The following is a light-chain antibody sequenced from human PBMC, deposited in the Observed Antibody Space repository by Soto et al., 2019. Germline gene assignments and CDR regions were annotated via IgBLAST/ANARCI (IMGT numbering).Light chain of an antibody. J-gene: IGKJ1*01. V-gene: IGKV3-15*01. CDR2: GAS. CDR3: QQYNNWPGWT. CDR1: QSVSSN. Sequence: EIVMTQSPATQSVSPGERATLSCRASQSVSSNLAWYQQKPGQAPRLLIYGASTRATGIPARFSGSGSGTELTLTISSLQSEDFAVYYCQQYNNWPGWTFGQGTKV.